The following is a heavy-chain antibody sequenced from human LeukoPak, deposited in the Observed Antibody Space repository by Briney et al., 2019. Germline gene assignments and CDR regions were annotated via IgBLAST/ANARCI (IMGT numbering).Heavy chain of an antibody. V-gene: IGHV7-4-1*01. D-gene: IGHD6-6*01. CDR2: INTNTGNP. CDR3: ARVGRSSSSGVYYYGMDV. Sequence: GASVKVSCKASGYTFTSYAMNWVRQAPGQGLEWMGWINTNTGNPTYAQGFTGRFVFSLDTSVSTAYLQICSLKAEDTAAYYCARVGRSSSSGVYYYGMDVWGQGTTVTVSS. CDR1: GYTFTSYA. J-gene: IGHJ6*02.